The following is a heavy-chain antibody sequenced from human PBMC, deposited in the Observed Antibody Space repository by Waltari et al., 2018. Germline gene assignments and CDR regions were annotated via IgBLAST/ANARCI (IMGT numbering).Heavy chain of an antibody. Sequence: EVQLVESGGGLVQPGGSLRLSCAASGFNFSSYSMHWVRQAPGKGLELVLDISSSSSTIYYADSVKGRFTISRDNAKNSLYLQMNSLRAEDTAVYYCARDDFWSARGPLDAWGQGTTVTVSS. CDR1: GFNFSSYS. CDR2: ISSSSSTI. D-gene: IGHD3-3*01. CDR3: ARDDFWSARGPLDA. J-gene: IGHJ6*02. V-gene: IGHV3-48*01.